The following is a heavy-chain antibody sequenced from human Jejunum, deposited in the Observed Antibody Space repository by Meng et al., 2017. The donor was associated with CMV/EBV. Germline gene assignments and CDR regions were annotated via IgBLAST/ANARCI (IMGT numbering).Heavy chain of an antibody. CDR2: TSAYNTHT. CDR1: GYTFTDFG. V-gene: IGHV1-18*01. Sequence: QGPVLRSGPGVKKPGASVRVSCKTSGYTFTDFGISWVRQAPGQGLEWMGWTSAYNTHTNYAQKFQDRFTMTTDTSTNTAYMELRNLRSDDTAIYYCARGTGAGNYWGPGTLVTVSS. D-gene: IGHD1-26*01. CDR3: ARGTGAGNY. J-gene: IGHJ4*02.